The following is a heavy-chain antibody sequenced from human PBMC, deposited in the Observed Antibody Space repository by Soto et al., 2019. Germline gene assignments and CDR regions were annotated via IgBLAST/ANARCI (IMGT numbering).Heavy chain of an antibody. D-gene: IGHD3-3*01. J-gene: IGHJ6*02. CDR2: INPNSGGT. CDR1: GGTFSSYA. Sequence: ASVKVSCKASGGTFSSYAISWVRQAPGQGLEWMGWINPNSGGTNYAQKFQGRVTMTRDTSISTAYMELSRLRSDDTAVYYCARGDDFWSGYPRSTSMDVWGQGTTVTVSS. V-gene: IGHV1-2*02. CDR3: ARGDDFWSGYPRSTSMDV.